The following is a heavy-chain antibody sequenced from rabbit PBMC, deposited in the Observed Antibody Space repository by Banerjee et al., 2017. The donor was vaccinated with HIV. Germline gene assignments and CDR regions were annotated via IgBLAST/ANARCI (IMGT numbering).Heavy chain of an antibody. D-gene: IGHD6-1*01. Sequence: QEQLEESGGDLVKPEGSLTLTCTASGFSFSSSYWICWVRQAPGKGLEWIACIYSDNGINTAYASWAKGRFTISKTSSTTVTLQMTSPTAADTATYFCARFVYTGYGYAHYFNLWGQGTLVTVS. CDR3: ARFVYTGYGYAHYFNL. J-gene: IGHJ4*01. CDR1: GFSFSSSYW. V-gene: IGHV1S45*01. CDR2: IYSDNGINT.